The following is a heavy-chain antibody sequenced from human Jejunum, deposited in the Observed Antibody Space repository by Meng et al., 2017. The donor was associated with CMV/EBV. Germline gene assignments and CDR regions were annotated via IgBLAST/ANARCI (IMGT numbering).Heavy chain of an antibody. Sequence: FTSYTMSWVRQVPGKGLEWVSSISTHSTYISYADSVKGRFTISRDNAKNSLYLQVDSLRAEDTAVYYCASGFCGSTTCYCEFDYWGQGTLVTVSS. CDR1: FTSYT. J-gene: IGHJ4*02. V-gene: IGHV3-21*01. D-gene: IGHD2-2*01. CDR3: ASGFCGSTTCYCEFDY. CDR2: ISTHSTYI.